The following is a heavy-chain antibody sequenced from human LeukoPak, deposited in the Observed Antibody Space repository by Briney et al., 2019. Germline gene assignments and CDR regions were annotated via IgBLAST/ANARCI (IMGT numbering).Heavy chain of an antibody. D-gene: IGHD6-19*01. J-gene: IGHJ4*02. CDR3: ARRTGQWLQTGYYFDY. Sequence: PGGSLRLSCAASGFTFSSYWMSWVRQAPGKGLEWVANIKQDGSEKYYVDSVKGRFTISRDNAKNSLYLQMNSLRAEDTAVYYCARRTGQWLQTGYYFDYWGQGTLVTVSS. CDR2: IKQDGSEK. CDR1: GFTFSSYW. V-gene: IGHV3-7*01.